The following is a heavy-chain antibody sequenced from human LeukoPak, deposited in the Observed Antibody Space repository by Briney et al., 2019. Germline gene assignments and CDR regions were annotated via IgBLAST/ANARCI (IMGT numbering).Heavy chain of an antibody. Sequence: ASVTVSCKASGYTFTSYGISRVRQAPAPGLEWVGWIGTYNGNTNYAKNLPGRVPMTTHTSTSTAYMEVRSLRSDDTAVYYCARGGGVLAARDFDYWGREPWSPSPQ. CDR3: ARGGGVLAARDFDY. J-gene: IGHJ4*02. V-gene: IGHV1-18*01. D-gene: IGHD2-21*01. CDR1: GYTFTSYG. CDR2: IGTYNGNT.